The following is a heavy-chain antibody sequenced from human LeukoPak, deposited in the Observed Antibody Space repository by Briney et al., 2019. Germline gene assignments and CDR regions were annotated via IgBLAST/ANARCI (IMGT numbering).Heavy chain of an antibody. CDR1: GFTFTSYS. J-gene: IGHJ4*02. D-gene: IGHD5-18*01. V-gene: IGHV3-48*01. CDR3: AKDSQLWDY. CDR2: ISSSGTTM. Sequence: GGSLRLSCAASGFTFTSYSMNWVRQAPGKGLEWVSYISSSGTTMYYADSVKGRFTISRDNSKNTLYLQMNSLRAEDTAVYYCAKDSQLWDYWGQGTLVTVSS.